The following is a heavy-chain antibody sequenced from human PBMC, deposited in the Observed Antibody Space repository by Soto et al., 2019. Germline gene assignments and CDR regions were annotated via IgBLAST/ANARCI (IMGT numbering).Heavy chain of an antibody. CDR2: TYYRSKWYN. CDR1: GDTVSTNSAA. CDR3: ARSVGYNWKDHFDY. V-gene: IGHV6-1*01. J-gene: IGHJ4*02. D-gene: IGHD1-1*01. Sequence: SQTLSLTCAISGDTVSTNSAAWNWIRQSPSRGLEWLGRTYYRSKWYNDYAVSVKSRITINPETSKNQFSLQLNSVTAEDTAVYYCARSVGYNWKDHFDYWGQGTLVTVSS.